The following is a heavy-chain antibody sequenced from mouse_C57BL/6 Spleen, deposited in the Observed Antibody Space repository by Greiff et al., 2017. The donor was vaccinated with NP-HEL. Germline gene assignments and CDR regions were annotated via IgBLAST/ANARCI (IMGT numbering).Heavy chain of an antibody. D-gene: IGHD1-1*01. V-gene: IGHV5-4*01. CDR2: ISDGGSYT. CDR1: GFTFSSYA. J-gene: IGHJ2*01. Sequence: EVQLVESGGGLVKPGGSLKLSCAASGFTFSSYAMSWVRQTPEKRLEWVATISDGGSYTYYPDNVKGRFTISRDNAKNNLYLQMSHLKSEDTAMYYCARHGSYFDYWGQGTTLTVSS. CDR3: ARHGSYFDY.